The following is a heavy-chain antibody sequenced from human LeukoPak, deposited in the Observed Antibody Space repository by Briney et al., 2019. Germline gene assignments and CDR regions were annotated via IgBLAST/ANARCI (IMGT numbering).Heavy chain of an antibody. V-gene: IGHV4-38-2*01. Sequence: PSETLSLTCAVSGYSISSGYYWGWIRQPPGKGLEWIGSIYHSGSTYYNPSLKSRVTISVDTSKNHFSLKLSSVTAADTAVYYCASDKRYYDFWSGYPWYFDYWGQGTLVTVSS. CDR3: ASDKRYYDFWSGYPWYFDY. CDR2: IYHSGST. J-gene: IGHJ4*02. D-gene: IGHD3-3*01. CDR1: GYSISSGYY.